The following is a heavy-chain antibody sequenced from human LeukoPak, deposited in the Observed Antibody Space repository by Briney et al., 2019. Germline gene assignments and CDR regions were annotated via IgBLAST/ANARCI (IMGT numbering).Heavy chain of an antibody. D-gene: IGHD3-16*02. J-gene: IGHJ4*02. V-gene: IGHV3-7*01. CDR3: ARDLIWGSYRYMDY. CDR1: GFTFSSYW. CDR2: IKQDGSEK. Sequence: GGSLRLSCAASGFTFSSYWMSWVRQAPGQGLEWVANIKQDGSEKYYVDSVKGRFTISRDNAKNSLYLQMNSLRAEDTAVYYCARDLIWGSYRYMDYWGQGTLVTVSS.